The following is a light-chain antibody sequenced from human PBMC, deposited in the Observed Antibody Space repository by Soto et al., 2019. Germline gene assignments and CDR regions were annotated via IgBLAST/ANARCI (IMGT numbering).Light chain of an antibody. Sequence: QSALTQPAAVSGCPGQSITIFCTGTNSDVGGYNFVSWYQQHPCKAPKRLIYDVSNRPSGLSNRFSGSKSGNTASLTISGLHAEEEADYYCSSYTSSNTYVVFGGGTKLT. J-gene: IGLJ2*01. CDR1: NSDVGGYNF. CDR3: SSYTSSNTYVV. V-gene: IGLV2-14*01. CDR2: DVS.